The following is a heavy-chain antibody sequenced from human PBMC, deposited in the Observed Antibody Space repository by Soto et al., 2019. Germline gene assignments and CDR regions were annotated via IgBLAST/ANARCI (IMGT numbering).Heavy chain of an antibody. D-gene: IGHD1-26*01. CDR1: GDSISSFY. Sequence: SETLSLTCTVSGDSISSFYWSWIRQPPGKGLEWIGYIYYSGSTNYNPSLKSRVTISVDTSKNQFSLKLSSVTAADTAVYYCARAFFVGATPFDYWGQRALVTVSS. J-gene: IGHJ4*02. CDR2: IYYSGST. CDR3: ARAFFVGATPFDY. V-gene: IGHV4-59*01.